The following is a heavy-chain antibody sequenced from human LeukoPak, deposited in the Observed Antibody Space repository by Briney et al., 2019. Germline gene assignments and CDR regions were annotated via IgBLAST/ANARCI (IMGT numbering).Heavy chain of an antibody. D-gene: IGHD2-21*01. J-gene: IGHJ3*02. Sequence: GGSLRLSCVASGFTFSSYAMSWVRQAPGKGLEWVSAISGSGGSTYYADSVKGRFTISRDNSKNMVSLQMNILRAEDTAVYYCAILRDWANDAFDIWGQGTAAIVSS. CDR2: ISGSGGST. CDR3: AILRDWANDAFDI. CDR1: GFTFSSYA. V-gene: IGHV3-23*01.